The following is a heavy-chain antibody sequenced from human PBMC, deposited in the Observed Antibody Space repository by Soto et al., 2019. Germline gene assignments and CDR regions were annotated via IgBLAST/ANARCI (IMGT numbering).Heavy chain of an antibody. V-gene: IGHV3-30*18. CDR3: AKGIAAGGPSPYYYYGMDV. D-gene: IGHD6-13*01. Sequence: GGSLRLSCAASGFTFSSYGMHWVCQAPGKGLEWVAVISYDGSNKYYADSVKGRFTISRDNSKNTLYLQMNSLRAEDTAVYYCAKGIAAGGPSPYYYYGMDVWGQGTTVTVSS. CDR1: GFTFSSYG. J-gene: IGHJ6*02. CDR2: ISYDGSNK.